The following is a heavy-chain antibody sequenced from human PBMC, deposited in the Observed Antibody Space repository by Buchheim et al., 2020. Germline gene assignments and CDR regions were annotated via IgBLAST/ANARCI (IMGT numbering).Heavy chain of an antibody. J-gene: IGHJ4*02. V-gene: IGHV3-66*01. CDR1: GFTVSSNY. D-gene: IGHD4-23*01. CDR2: IYSGGST. Sequence: EVQLVESGGGLVQPGGSLRLSCAASGFTVSSNYMSWVRQAPGKGLEWVSVIYSGGSTYYADSVKGRFTISRDNSKNTLYLQMNSLRAEDTAVYYCATSLTTVVTMWYGYFDYWGQGTL. CDR3: ATSLTTVVTMWYGYFDY.